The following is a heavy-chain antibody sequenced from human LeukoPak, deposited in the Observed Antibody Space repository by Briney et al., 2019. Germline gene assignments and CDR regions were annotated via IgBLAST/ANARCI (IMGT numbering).Heavy chain of an antibody. V-gene: IGHV4-34*01. CDR2: INHSGST. CDR1: GGSFSGYY. J-gene: IGHJ5*02. CDR3: ARGRERLRYFDWLPRYNWFDP. D-gene: IGHD3-9*01. Sequence: PSETLSLTCAVYGGSFSGYYWSWIRQPPGKGLEWIGEINHSGSTNYNPSLKSRVTISVDTSKNQFSLKLSSVTAADTAVYYCARGRERLRYFDWLPRYNWFDPWGQGTLFTVSS.